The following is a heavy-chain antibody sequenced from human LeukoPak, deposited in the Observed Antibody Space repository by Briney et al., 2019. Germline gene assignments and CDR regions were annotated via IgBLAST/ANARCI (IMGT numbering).Heavy chain of an antibody. CDR1: GFTFSSYA. CDR3: ARDGSAYYNENTGFRGEFDS. CDR2: ISGSGGST. Sequence: QPGGSLRLSCAASGFTFSSYAMSWVRQAPGKGLEWVSAISGSGGSTYYADSVKGRFTISRDNAKNSVYLQMNSLRAEDAAVYYCARDGSAYYNENTGFRGEFDSWGQGALVIVSS. V-gene: IGHV3-23*01. D-gene: IGHD3-22*01. J-gene: IGHJ4*02.